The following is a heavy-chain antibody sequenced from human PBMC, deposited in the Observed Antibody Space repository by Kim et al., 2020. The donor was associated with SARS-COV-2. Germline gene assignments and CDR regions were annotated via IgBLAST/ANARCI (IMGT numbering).Heavy chain of an antibody. CDR3: AGIRKSSGWYNRSFDY. V-gene: IGHV3-21*01. Sequence: GGSLRLSCAASGFTFSSYSMNWVRQAPGKGLEWVSSISSSSSYIYYADSVKGRFTISRDNAKNSLYLQMNSLRAEDTAVYYCAGIRKSSGWYNRSFDYWGQGTLVTVSS. CDR1: GFTFSSYS. J-gene: IGHJ4*02. D-gene: IGHD6-19*01. CDR2: ISSSSSYI.